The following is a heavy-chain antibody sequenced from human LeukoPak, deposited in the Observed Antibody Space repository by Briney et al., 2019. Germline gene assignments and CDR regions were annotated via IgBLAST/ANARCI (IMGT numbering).Heavy chain of an antibody. CDR2: VYSGGDT. CDR1: GFSVTSNY. V-gene: IGHV3-66*01. D-gene: IGHD2/OR15-2a*01. J-gene: IGHJ4*02. Sequence: PGGSLRLSCTASGFSVTSNYINWVRQAPGKGLEWVSLVYSGGDTYYADSVKGRFTISRDNSKHMVSLQLNPLTAADTALYYCARGPPEVLLDTYGWGQGTLVTVSS. CDR3: ARGPPEVLLDTYG.